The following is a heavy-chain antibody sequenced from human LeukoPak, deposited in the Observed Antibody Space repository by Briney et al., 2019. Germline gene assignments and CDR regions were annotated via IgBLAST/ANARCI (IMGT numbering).Heavy chain of an antibody. V-gene: IGHV3-30*04. J-gene: IGHJ4*02. D-gene: IGHD3-10*01. CDR1: GFTFSSYA. Sequence: GRSLRLSCAASGFTFSSYAMHWVRQAPGKGLEWVAVISYDGSKKHHADYVKGRFTISRDNSKNTLYVQMNSLRAEDTAVYYCARGLLWFGELFSAELDYWGQGTLVTVSS. CDR3: ARGLLWFGELFSAELDY. CDR2: ISYDGSKK.